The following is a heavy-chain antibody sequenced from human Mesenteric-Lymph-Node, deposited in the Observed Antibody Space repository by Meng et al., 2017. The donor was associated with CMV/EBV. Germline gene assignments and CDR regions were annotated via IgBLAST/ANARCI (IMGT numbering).Heavy chain of an antibody. CDR2: ITTSSYI. CDR3: ARDGYDFWSGYSNSYYYGLDV. V-gene: IGHV3-21*01. D-gene: IGHD3-3*01. J-gene: IGHJ6*02. CDR1: GFTFSSYY. Sequence: GESLKISCAASGFTFSSYYMNWVRQAPRKGLEWVSSITTSSYIYYADSVKGRFTISRDNAKNSLYLQMNGLRAEDTAVYYCARDGYDFWSGYSNSYYYGLDVWGQGTTVTVSS.